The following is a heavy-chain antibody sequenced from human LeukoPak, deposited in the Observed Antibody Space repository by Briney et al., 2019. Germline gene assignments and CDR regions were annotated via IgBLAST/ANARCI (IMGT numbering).Heavy chain of an antibody. CDR3: AVVPAAILGYYYYGMDV. CDR2: IWYDGSNK. CDR1: GFTFSSYG. Sequence: GGSLRLSCAASGFTFSSYGMHRVRQAPGKGLEWVEVIWYDGSNKYYADSVKGRFTISRDNSKNTLYLQMNSLRAEDTAVYYCAVVPAAILGYYYYGMDVWGQGTTVTVSS. D-gene: IGHD2-2*02. V-gene: IGHV3-33*01. J-gene: IGHJ6*02.